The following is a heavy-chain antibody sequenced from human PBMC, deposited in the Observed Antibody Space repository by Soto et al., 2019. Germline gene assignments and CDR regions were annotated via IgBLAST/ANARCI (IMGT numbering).Heavy chain of an antibody. V-gene: IGHV3-9*01. D-gene: IGHD3-3*01. Sequence: EAQLVASGGGLVQPGRSLRLSCVGSGFIFDDFAIHWVRQAPGKGLEWVSGISWNSDSIGYADSVKGRFTISRDNAKNAVYLQMNMLRVEDTALFYCTKVGGLYDFWSGPLHFDLWGQGTLVTVSS. CDR2: ISWNSDSI. CDR3: TKVGGLYDFWSGPLHFDL. CDR1: GFIFDDFA. J-gene: IGHJ4*02.